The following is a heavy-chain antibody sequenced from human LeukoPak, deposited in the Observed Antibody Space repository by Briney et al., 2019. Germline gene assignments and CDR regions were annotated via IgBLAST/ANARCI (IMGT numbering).Heavy chain of an antibody. D-gene: IGHD6-19*01. J-gene: IGHJ5*02. CDR2: IYYSGST. V-gene: IGHV4-59*08. Sequence: KTSETLSLTCTVSGGSISSYYWSWIRQPPGKGLEWIGYIYYSGSTNYNPSLKSRVTISVDTSKNQFSLKLSSVTAADTAVYYCARQSNAAVAGYNWSDPWGQGTLVTVSS. CDR3: ARQSNAAVAGYNWSDP. CDR1: GGSISSYY.